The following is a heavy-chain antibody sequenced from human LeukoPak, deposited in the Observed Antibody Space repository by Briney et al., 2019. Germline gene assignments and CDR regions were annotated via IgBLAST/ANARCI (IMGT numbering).Heavy chain of an antibody. CDR1: GFTFSSYS. CDR3: ARGLTLRASFDY. Sequence: PGGSLRLSCAASGFTFSSYSMNWVPQAPGQGLEWVSSISSSSTYIYYADSVTGRFTVSRDNAKNSLYLQMNSLRAEDTAVYYCARGLTLRASFDYWGQGTLVTVSS. CDR2: ISSSSTYI. D-gene: IGHD3-10*01. J-gene: IGHJ4*02. V-gene: IGHV3-21*01.